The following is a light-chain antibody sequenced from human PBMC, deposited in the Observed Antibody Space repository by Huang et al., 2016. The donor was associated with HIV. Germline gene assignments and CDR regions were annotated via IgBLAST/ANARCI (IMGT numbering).Light chain of an antibody. Sequence: ERVMTQSPAPLSVAPGERATISCRASHSVSSNLAWYQQKPGQAPRLLIHGASTRATGIPARFIGSGSGTEFTLAISSLQSEDSGVYFCQQYDNWPLTFGQGTRLEIK. J-gene: IGKJ5*01. V-gene: IGKV3-15*01. CDR2: GAS. CDR1: HSVSSN. CDR3: QQYDNWPLT.